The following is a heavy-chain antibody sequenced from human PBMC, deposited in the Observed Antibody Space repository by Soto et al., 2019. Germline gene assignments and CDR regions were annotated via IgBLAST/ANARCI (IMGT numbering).Heavy chain of an antibody. D-gene: IGHD3-22*01. J-gene: IGHJ6*02. Sequence: PSETLSLTCAVCGGSFSGYYWSWIRQPPGKGLEWIGEINHSGSTNYNPSLKSRVTISVDTSKNQFSLKLSSVTAADTAVYYCGRFHAIGGYYVPRHYYYDMDVWGQGTTVTVSS. V-gene: IGHV4-34*01. CDR2: INHSGST. CDR3: GRFHAIGGYYVPRHYYYDMDV. CDR1: GGSFSGYY.